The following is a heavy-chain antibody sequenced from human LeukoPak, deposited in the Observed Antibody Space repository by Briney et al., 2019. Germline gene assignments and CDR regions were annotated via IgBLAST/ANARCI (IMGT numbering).Heavy chain of an antibody. V-gene: IGHV3-7*01. D-gene: IGHD6-13*01. J-gene: IGHJ3*02. CDR3: ATLYDRDSSSWYGFNAFDI. CDR2: IKQDGSNK. CDR1: GFTFSSYW. Sequence: PGGSLRLSCAASGFTFSSYWMSWVRQSPGKGLEWVANIKQDGSNKYYADSVKGRFTISRDNSKNTLYLQMNSLRAEDTAVYYCATLYDRDSSSWYGFNAFDIWGQGTMVTVSS.